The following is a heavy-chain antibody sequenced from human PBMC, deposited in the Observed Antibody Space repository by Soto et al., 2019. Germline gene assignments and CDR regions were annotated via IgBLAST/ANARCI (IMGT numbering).Heavy chain of an antibody. D-gene: IGHD5-12*01. J-gene: IGHJ4*02. CDR2: ISGSSTYI. Sequence: EVPAVESGGGLVEPGGSLRLSCAASGFTFSSYSMNWVRQAPGKGLEWVSSISGSSTYISYADSVKGRFTISRDNAKNSLYLQMDSLRAEDTAVYYCVRDRYSGYPGDYWGQGTLVTVSS. V-gene: IGHV3-21*01. CDR1: GFTFSSYS. CDR3: VRDRYSGYPGDY.